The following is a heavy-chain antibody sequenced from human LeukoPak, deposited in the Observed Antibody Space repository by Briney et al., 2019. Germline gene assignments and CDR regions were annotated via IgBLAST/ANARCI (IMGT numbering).Heavy chain of an antibody. D-gene: IGHD6-13*01. CDR3: ARGLGSHYSSSWYSYLQH. CDR2: ISYDGSNK. V-gene: IGHV3-30*04. CDR1: GFTFSSYA. J-gene: IGHJ1*01. Sequence: GGSLRLSCAASGFTFSSYAMHWVRQAPGKGLEWVAVISYDGSNKYYADSVKGRFTISRDNSKNTLYLQMNSLRAEDTAVYYCARGLGSHYSSSWYSYLQHWGQGTLVTVSS.